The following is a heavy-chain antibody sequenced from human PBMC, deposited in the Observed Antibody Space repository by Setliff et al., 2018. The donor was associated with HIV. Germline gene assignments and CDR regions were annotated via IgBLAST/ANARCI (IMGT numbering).Heavy chain of an antibody. CDR2: ISAYNGNT. CDR1: GYTFTSYG. V-gene: IGHV1-18*01. CDR3: ARETNSGYSSGWYEGGVYYFDY. J-gene: IGHJ4*02. Sequence: ASVKVSCKASGYTFTSYGISWVRQAPGQELEWMGWISAYNGNTNYAQKLQGRVTMTTDTSTSTAYMELRSLRSDDTAVYYCARETNSGYSSGWYEGGVYYFDYWGQGTLVTVSS. D-gene: IGHD6-19*01.